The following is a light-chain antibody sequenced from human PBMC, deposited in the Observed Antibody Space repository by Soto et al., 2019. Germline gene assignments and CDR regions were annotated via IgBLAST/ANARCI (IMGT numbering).Light chain of an antibody. V-gene: IGLV1-51*01. CDR1: SSNIGRNS. CDR3: GSWDSSLSAYV. J-gene: IGLJ1*01. CDR2: DDN. Sequence: QSVLSQPPSASGTPGQRVTISCSGSSSNIGRNSVSWYQQLPGTAPKLLIYDDNKRPSGIPDRFSGSKSGTSATLGITGFQTGDEADYYCGSWDSSLSAYVFGTGTKVTVL.